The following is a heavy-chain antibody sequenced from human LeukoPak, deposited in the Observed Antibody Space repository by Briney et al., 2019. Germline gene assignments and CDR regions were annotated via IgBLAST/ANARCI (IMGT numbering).Heavy chain of an antibody. V-gene: IGHV3-53*01. CDR1: GFTVSSNY. J-gene: IGHJ4*02. Sequence: PPGGSLRLSCAASGFTVSSNYMSWVRQAPGKGLEWVSIIYSGGSTFYADSVKGRFTISRDNSKNTLYLQMNSLRAEDTAVYYCASAKSTYYGSSEGKNYWGQGTLVTVSS. D-gene: IGHD3-10*01. CDR2: IYSGGST. CDR3: ASAKSTYYGSSEGKNY.